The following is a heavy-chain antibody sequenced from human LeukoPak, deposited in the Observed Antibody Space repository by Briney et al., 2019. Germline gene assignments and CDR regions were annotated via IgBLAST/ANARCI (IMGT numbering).Heavy chain of an antibody. J-gene: IGHJ4*02. D-gene: IGHD2-21*02. CDR1: GGSISGSSYY. V-gene: IGHV4-31*03. Sequence: SETLSLTCTVSGGSISGSSYYWSWIRQHPGKGLEWIGYIYYSGSTYYDPSLKSRVTISVDTSKNQFSLKLSSVTAADTAVYYCASGPLTSPYFDYWGQGTLVTVSS. CDR3: ASGPLTSPYFDY. CDR2: IYYSGST.